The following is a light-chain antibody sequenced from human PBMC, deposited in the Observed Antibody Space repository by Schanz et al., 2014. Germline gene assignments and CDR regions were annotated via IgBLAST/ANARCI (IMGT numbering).Light chain of an antibody. CDR2: GAS. CDR1: QSVSSNY. Sequence: EIVLTQSPGTLSLSPGERATLSCRASQSVSSNYLAWYQHKRGQAPRLLIYGASSRATGIPDRFSGSGSGTDFTLTISSLEPEDFAVYYCQQRSNWPRLTFGGGTKVEIK. CDR3: QQRSNWPRLT. J-gene: IGKJ4*01. V-gene: IGKV3D-20*02.